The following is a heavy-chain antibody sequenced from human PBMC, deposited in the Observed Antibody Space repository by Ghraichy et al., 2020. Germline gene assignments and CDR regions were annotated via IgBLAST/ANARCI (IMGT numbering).Heavy chain of an antibody. Sequence: GGSLRLSCAASGFTFSSYAMHWVRQAPGKGLEWVAVIWYDGSITLYGDSVKGRFTISRDNSKNTVYLQMNSLRAEDTAVYYCSRGYVGVIGDYWGQGTLLTVSS. V-gene: IGHV3-33*01. J-gene: IGHJ4*02. CDR2: IWYDGSIT. CDR3: SRGYVGVIGDY. D-gene: IGHD2-21*01. CDR1: GFTFSSYA.